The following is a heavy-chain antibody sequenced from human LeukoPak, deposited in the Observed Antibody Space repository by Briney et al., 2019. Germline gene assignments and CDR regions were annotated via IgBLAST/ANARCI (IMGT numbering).Heavy chain of an antibody. J-gene: IGHJ4*02. Sequence: PGGSLRLSCAASGFTFSSYWMSWVRQAPGKGLEWVANIKQDGSEKYYVDSVKGRFTISRDNAKNTLYLQMNSLRAEDTAVYYCAKDVDSIVGATWPSFFDYWGQGTLVTVSS. CDR2: IKQDGSEK. CDR3: AKDVDSIVGATWPSFFDY. CDR1: GFTFSSYW. D-gene: IGHD1-26*01. V-gene: IGHV3-7*03.